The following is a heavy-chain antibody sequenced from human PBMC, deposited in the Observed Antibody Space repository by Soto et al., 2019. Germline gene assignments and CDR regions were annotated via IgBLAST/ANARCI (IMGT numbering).Heavy chain of an antibody. D-gene: IGHD6-13*01. CDR3: AKDRVEQQLVRSGMDV. J-gene: IGHJ6*02. CDR2: ISYDGSNK. Sequence: ESGGGVVQPGRSLRLSCAASGFTFSSYGMHWVRQAPGKGLEWEAVISYDGSNKYYADSVKGRFTISRDNSKNTLYLQMNSLRAEDTAVYYCAKDRVEQQLVRSGMDVWGQGTTVTVSS. CDR1: GFTFSSYG. V-gene: IGHV3-30*18.